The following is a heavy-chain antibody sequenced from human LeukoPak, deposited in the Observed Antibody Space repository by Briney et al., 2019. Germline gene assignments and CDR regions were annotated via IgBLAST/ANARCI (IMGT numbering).Heavy chain of an antibody. J-gene: IGHJ5*02. CDR1: GGTFSSYA. CDR2: IIPIFGTA. D-gene: IGHD2-15*01. Sequence: SVKVSCKASGGTFSSYAISWVRQAPGQGLEWMGGIIPIFGTANYAQKFQGRVTITADKSTSTAYMELSRLRSDDTAVYYCARDRSVVVVAATQKRNWFDPWGQGTLVTVSS. V-gene: IGHV1-69*06. CDR3: ARDRSVVVVAATQKRNWFDP.